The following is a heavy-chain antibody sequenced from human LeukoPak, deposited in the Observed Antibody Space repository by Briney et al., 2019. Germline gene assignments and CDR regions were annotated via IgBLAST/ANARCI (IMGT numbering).Heavy chain of an antibody. CDR3: ARQRSGNYLSPVNY. D-gene: IGHD1-26*01. CDR2: IYYSGST. CDR1: GRSISSSSYY. V-gene: IGHV4-39*01. Sequence: SETLSLTCTVSGRSISSSSYYWGWIRQPTGKGLEWIGTIYYSGSTYYNPSLKSRVTISVDTSKNQFSLKLSTVTDADTAVYYCARQRSGNYLSPVNYWGQGTLVTVSS. J-gene: IGHJ4*02.